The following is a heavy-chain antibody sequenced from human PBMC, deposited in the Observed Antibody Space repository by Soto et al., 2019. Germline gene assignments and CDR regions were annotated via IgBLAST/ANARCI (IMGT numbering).Heavy chain of an antibody. CDR3: ARGPYGDSYYYYYGMDV. D-gene: IGHD4-17*01. CDR1: GYSISSGYY. Sequence: LSLTCAVSGYSISSGYYWGWIRQPPGKGLEWIGSIYHSGSTYYNPSLKSRVTISVDTSKNQFSLKLSSVTAADTAVYYCARGPYGDSYYYYYGMDVWGQGTTVTVSS. J-gene: IGHJ6*02. CDR2: IYHSGST. V-gene: IGHV4-38-2*01.